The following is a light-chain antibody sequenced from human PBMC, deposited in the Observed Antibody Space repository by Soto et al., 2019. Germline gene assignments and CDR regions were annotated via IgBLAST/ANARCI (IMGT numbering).Light chain of an antibody. Sequence: DIQMSQSPSSLSASVGDRVAITCRASQSISTFLNWYQQKPGKAPNLLIYAASTLQSGVPSRFSGGGSGTVFTLTISSLQPEDFATYYCQQSYSTPRTFGQGTKVEIK. CDR2: AAS. V-gene: IGKV1-39*01. CDR1: QSISTF. CDR3: QQSYSTPRT. J-gene: IGKJ1*01.